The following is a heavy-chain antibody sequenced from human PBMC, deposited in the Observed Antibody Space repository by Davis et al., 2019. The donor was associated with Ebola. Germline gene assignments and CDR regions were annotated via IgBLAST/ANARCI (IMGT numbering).Heavy chain of an antibody. CDR1: GYTFTTYY. CDR3: AREFLVTGYKCADL. CDR2: INPSGGST. V-gene: IGHV1-46*01. J-gene: IGHJ5*02. D-gene: IGHD3-9*01. Sequence: ASVKVSCKASGYTFTTYYIHWVRQAPGQGLEWMGIINPSGGSTTYAQKFQGRVTMTRDTSITTTYMELSSLRTDDTAIYYCAREFLVTGYKCADLWGQGTLVTVSS.